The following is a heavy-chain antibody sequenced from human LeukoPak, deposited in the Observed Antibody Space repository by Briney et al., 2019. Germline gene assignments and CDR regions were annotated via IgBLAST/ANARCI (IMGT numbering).Heavy chain of an antibody. J-gene: IGHJ4*02. V-gene: IGHV3-23*01. CDR1: GFTFSSYA. D-gene: IGHD3-3*01. CDR2: ISGSGGST. Sequence: GGSLRLSCTASGFTFSSYAMSWVRQAPGKGLEWVSAISGSGGSTYYADSVKGRFTISGDNSKNTLYLQMNSLRAEDTAVYYCAKGEGFWSGYYSPYFDYWGQGTLVTVSS. CDR3: AKGEGFWSGYYSPYFDY.